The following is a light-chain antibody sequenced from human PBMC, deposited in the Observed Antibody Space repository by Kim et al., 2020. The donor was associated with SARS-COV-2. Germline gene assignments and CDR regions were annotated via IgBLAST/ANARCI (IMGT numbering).Light chain of an antibody. V-gene: IGKV1-39*01. J-gene: IGKJ2*01. CDR1: QSISSY. CDR2: AAS. Sequence: ASVGDRVTLTCRASQSISSYLNWYKQKPGKPPKLLIYAASSLQSGVPSRVSGSGSGTDFTLTISSLQPEDFATYYCQQSYSTPYTFGQGTKLE. CDR3: QQSYSTPYT.